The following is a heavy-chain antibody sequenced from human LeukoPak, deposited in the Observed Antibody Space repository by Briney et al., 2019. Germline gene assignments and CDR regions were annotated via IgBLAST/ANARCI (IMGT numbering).Heavy chain of an antibody. CDR2: ISGSGGST. CDR3: AKDGYDILTGYYRDSKYFQH. D-gene: IGHD3-9*01. J-gene: IGHJ1*01. Sequence: GGSLRLSCAASGFTFSSYAMSWVRQAPGKGLEWVSAISGSGGSTYYADSVKGRFTISGDNSKNTLYLQMNSLRAEDTAVYYCAKDGYDILTGYYRDSKYFQHWGQGTLVTVSS. CDR1: GFTFSSYA. V-gene: IGHV3-23*01.